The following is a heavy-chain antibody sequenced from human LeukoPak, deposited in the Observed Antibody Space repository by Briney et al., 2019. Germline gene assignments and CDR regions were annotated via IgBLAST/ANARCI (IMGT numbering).Heavy chain of an antibody. CDR1: GFTFSSYG. CDR2: ISYDGSNS. D-gene: IGHD3-22*01. J-gene: IGHJ4*02. Sequence: GGSLRLSCAASGFTFSSYGMHWVRQAPGKGLEWVALISYDGSNSYYADSVKGRFTISRDNSKNTLYLQMNSLRAEDTGVYYCAASYYYDSSSYYSPGYWGQGTLVTVSS. CDR3: AASYYYDSSSYYSPGY. V-gene: IGHV3-30*03.